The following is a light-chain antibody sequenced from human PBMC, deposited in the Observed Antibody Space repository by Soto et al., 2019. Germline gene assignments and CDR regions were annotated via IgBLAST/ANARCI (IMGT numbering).Light chain of an antibody. CDR3: CSYAGSSNWV. Sequence: QSALTQPASVSGSPGQSISISCTGSSSDVGSYNFVSWYQQYPGKAPKLIIHEDNDRPSGISDRFSASKSGTTASLTISGLPAEADAHYFCCSYAGSSNWVFGGGTKLTVL. CDR1: SSDVGSYNF. V-gene: IGLV2-23*01. CDR2: EDN. J-gene: IGLJ3*02.